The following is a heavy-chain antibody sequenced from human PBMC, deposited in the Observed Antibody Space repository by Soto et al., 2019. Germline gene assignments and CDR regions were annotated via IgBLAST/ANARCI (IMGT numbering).Heavy chain of an antibody. D-gene: IGHD6-13*01. CDR3: ARDSAAGLNDY. Sequence: QVQLVQSGAEVKKPGASVKVSCKASGYTFTSYGISWVRQAPGQGLEWMGWISAYNGNTKYVQKFQGRVTMTTDTSTSTADMELRTLRSDDTALYYCARDSAAGLNDYLGQGTLVTVSS. CDR2: ISAYNGNT. J-gene: IGHJ4*02. V-gene: IGHV1-18*01. CDR1: GYTFTSYG.